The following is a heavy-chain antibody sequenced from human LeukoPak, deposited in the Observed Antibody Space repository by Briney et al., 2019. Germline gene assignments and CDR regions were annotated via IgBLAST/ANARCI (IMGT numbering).Heavy chain of an antibody. V-gene: IGHV3-30*02. J-gene: IGHJ6*03. Sequence: GGSLRLSCAASGFTFSSYGMHWVRQAPGKGLEWVAFIRSDGSNKYYADSAKGRFTISRDNSKYTLYLQMNSLRAEDTAVYYCAKVGKTENYYGSGRFSYYYYMDVWGKGTTVTISS. CDR1: GFTFSSYG. D-gene: IGHD3-10*01. CDR3: AKVGKTENYYGSGRFSYYYYMDV. CDR2: IRSDGSNK.